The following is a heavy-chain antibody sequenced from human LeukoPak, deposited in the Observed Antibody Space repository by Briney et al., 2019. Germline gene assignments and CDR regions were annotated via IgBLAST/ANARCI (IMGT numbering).Heavy chain of an antibody. V-gene: IGHV1-2*06. J-gene: IGHJ4*02. CDR1: GYTFTGYY. D-gene: IGHD7-27*01. CDR2: INPNTGGT. Sequence: ASVKVSCKASGYTFTGYYMHWVRQAPGQGLEWMGRINPNTGGTQYAQNFQGRLTMTRDTSIDTAYLELSSLRGDDTAVYYCAGDVGLGTSNYWGQGTLVTVSS. CDR3: AGDVGLGTSNY.